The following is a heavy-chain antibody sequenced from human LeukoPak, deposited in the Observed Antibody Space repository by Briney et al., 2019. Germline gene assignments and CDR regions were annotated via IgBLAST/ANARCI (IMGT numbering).Heavy chain of an antibody. CDR2: INPNSGGT. CDR3: ARSITMVRGVIITGAHY. J-gene: IGHJ4*02. CDR1: GYTFTCYY. Sequence: GASVKVSCKASGYTFTCYYMHWVRQAPGQGLEWMGRINPNSGGTNYAQKFQGRVTMTRDTSISTAYMELSRLRSDDTAVYYCARSITMVRGVIITGAHYWGQGTLVTVSS. V-gene: IGHV1-2*06. D-gene: IGHD3-10*01.